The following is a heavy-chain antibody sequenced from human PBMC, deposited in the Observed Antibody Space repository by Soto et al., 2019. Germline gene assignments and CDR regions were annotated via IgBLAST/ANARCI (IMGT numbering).Heavy chain of an antibody. CDR3: ATEYSSSRAFDY. V-gene: IGHV1-24*01. Sequence: ASVKVSCKVSGYTLTELSMHWVRQAPGKGLEWMGGFVLEDGEPTYAKKFKGRVTLTEDTSTDTAYMELSSLRSEDTAVYYCATEYSSSRAFDYWGQGTLVTVSS. CDR1: GYTLTELS. J-gene: IGHJ4*02. D-gene: IGHD6-6*01. CDR2: FVLEDGEP.